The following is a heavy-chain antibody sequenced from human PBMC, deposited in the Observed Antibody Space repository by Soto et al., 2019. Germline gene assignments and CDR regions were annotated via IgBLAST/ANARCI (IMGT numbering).Heavy chain of an antibody. J-gene: IGHJ4*02. V-gene: IGHV4-34*01. CDR3: ARGQEGVVATH. CDR2: IKDGGRT. Sequence: QVQLQQWGAGLLKPSETLSLNCAVNGGSLSGYYWSWIRQPPGKVLEWIGEIKDGGRTNYSPSLKSRATIPSDPSNNQFSLRLYSVTAADTGVYYCARGQEGVVATHWDQGTLVTVSS. D-gene: IGHD5-12*01. CDR1: GGSLSGYY.